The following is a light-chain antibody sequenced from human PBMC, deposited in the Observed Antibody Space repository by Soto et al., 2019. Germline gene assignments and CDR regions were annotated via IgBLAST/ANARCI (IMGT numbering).Light chain of an antibody. Sequence: QSVLTQPPSASGSPGQPVTISCTGTSSVVGGYNYVSWYQQHPGKAPKLMIYEVSKRPSGVPDRFSGSKSGNTASLTVSGLQAEDEADYYCSSYAGSNNRVFGTGTKVTVL. CDR2: EVS. CDR1: SSVVGGYNY. V-gene: IGLV2-8*01. J-gene: IGLJ1*01. CDR3: SSYAGSNNRV.